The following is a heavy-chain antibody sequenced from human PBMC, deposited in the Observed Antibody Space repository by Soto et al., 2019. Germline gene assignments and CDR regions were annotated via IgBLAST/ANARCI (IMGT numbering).Heavy chain of an antibody. CDR1: GGSVSSGSYY. CDR2: IYYSGST. Sequence: QVQLQESGPGLVKPSETLSLTCTVSGGSVSSGSYYWSWIRQPPGKGLEWIGYIYYSGSTNYNPAPRPLVTMSLDRSKNQFSLKQTSVTAADTAVYYCAGGEYSCGLTHIDYWGQGTLFTVSS. D-gene: IGHD5-18*01. J-gene: IGHJ4*02. CDR3: AGGEYSCGLTHIDY. V-gene: IGHV4-61*01.